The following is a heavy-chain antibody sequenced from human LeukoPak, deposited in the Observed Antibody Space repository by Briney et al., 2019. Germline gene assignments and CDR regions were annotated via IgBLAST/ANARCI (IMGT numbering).Heavy chain of an antibody. D-gene: IGHD3-10*01. V-gene: IGHV3-53*01. Sequence: PGGSLRLSCAASGFSFSDAWMSWVRQAPGKGLEWVSVIYSGGNTYYADSVKGRFTISRDNSKNTLYLQMNSLSTEDTAVYYCAASYGSGSYGHWGQGTLVTVSS. CDR1: GFSFSDAW. CDR3: AASYGSGSYGH. J-gene: IGHJ4*02. CDR2: IYSGGNT.